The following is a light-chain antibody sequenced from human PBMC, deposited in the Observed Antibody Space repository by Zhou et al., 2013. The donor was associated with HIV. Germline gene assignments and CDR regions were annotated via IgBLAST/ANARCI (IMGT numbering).Light chain of an antibody. CDR3: QQYDNLRVT. Sequence: IRMTQSPSSLSASTGDRVTITCRASQGISSYLAWYQQKPGKAPKLLIYDASNLETGVPSRFSGSGSGTDFTFTISSLQPEDIATYYCQQYDNLRVTFGPGTKVGYQT. CDR2: DAS. CDR1: QGISSY. V-gene: IGKV1-33*01. J-gene: IGKJ3*01.